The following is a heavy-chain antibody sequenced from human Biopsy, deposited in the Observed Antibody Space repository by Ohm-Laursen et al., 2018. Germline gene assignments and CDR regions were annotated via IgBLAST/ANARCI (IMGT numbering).Heavy chain of an antibody. CDR2: IIPMFGTA. D-gene: IGHD1-26*01. V-gene: IGHV1-69*01. J-gene: IGHJ4*02. CDR3: ARGPHSGSHSCFDY. Sequence: GSSVKVSCKASGGNFINYAISWVRQAPGQGLEWMGGIIPMFGTANYAQMFQGRVTISADESTSTSYMELSSLTTEDTAIYYCARGPHSGSHSCFDYWGRGTLVTVSS. CDR1: GGNFINYA.